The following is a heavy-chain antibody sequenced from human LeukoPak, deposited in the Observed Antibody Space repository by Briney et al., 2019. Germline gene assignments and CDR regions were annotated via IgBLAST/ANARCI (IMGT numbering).Heavy chain of an antibody. V-gene: IGHV3-23*01. Sequence: PGASLRLSCAASGFTFSSYAMNWVRQAPGKGLESVSAISGSGGSTYYADSVKGRFTISRDNSKNTLYLQMNSLRAEDTAVYYCAKDSWRSSGYYYPFDYWGQGTLVTVSS. CDR2: ISGSGGST. CDR1: GFTFSSYA. CDR3: AKDSWRSSGYYYPFDY. D-gene: IGHD3-22*01. J-gene: IGHJ4*02.